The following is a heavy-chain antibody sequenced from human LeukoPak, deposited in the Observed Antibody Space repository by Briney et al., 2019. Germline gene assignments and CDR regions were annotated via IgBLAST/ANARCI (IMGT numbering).Heavy chain of an antibody. Sequence: KTSETLSLTCTVSGGSISSSSYYWGWIRQPPGKGLEWIGSIYYSGSTYYNPSLKSRVTISVDTSKNQFSLKLSSVTAADTAVYYCARAYGDGCFDPWGQGTLVTVSS. CDR1: GGSISSSSYY. CDR3: ARAYGDGCFDP. V-gene: IGHV4-39*07. J-gene: IGHJ5*02. D-gene: IGHD4-17*01. CDR2: IYYSGST.